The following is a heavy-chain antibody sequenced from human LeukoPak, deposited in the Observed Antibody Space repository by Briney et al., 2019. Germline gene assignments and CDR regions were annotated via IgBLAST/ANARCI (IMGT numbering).Heavy chain of an antibody. D-gene: IGHD5-12*01. CDR1: GYTFTGYY. V-gene: IGHV1-2*02. CDR3: ARSSPWDRGSPLGFDP. J-gene: IGHJ5*02. CDR2: INPNSGGT. Sequence: ASVKVSCKASGYTFTGYYMHWVRQAPGQGLEWMGWINPNSGGTNYAQKFQGRVTMTRDTSISTAYMELSRLRSDDTAVYYCARSSPWDRGSPLGFDPWGQGTLVTVSS.